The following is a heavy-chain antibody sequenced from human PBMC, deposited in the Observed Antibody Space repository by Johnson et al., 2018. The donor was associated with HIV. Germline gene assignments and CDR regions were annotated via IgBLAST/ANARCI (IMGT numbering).Heavy chain of an antibody. D-gene: IGHD3-3*01. CDR2: IHWNGGST. CDR1: GFTFDDYG. CDR3: AREAYYARAFDL. J-gene: IGHJ3*01. Sequence: VQLVESGGGVVRPGGSLRLSCAASGFTFDDYGMSWVRQAPGKGLEWVSGIHWNGGSTGYADSVKGRFTISRDNSRNTLDLRMDSLRVEDTAVYYCAREAYYARAFDLWGQGTMVTVSS. V-gene: IGHV3-20*04.